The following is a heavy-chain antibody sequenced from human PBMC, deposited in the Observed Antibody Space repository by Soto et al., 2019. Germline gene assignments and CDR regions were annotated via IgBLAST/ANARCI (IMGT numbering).Heavy chain of an antibody. V-gene: IGHV3-30*18. CDR1: GFTFSTYG. D-gene: IGHD6-13*01. Sequence: PGGSLRLSCAASGFTFSTYGMHWVRQAPGKGLEWVALISYDGSNKFYADSVKGRFTISRDSSKNTLYLQMNSLRAGDTAVYYCAKSHSSSWYYFHYWGQGTMVTVYS. CDR3: AKSHSSSWYYFHY. CDR2: ISYDGSNK. J-gene: IGHJ4*02.